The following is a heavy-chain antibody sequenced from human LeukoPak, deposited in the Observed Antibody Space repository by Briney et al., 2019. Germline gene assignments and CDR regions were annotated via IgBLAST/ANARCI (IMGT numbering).Heavy chain of an antibody. D-gene: IGHD6-19*01. CDR3: ARQLPGYSSGRSYWYFDL. V-gene: IGHV4-39*01. CDR1: GGSISSSSYY. CDR2: IYYTGST. Sequence: SETLSLTCTVSGGSISSSSYYWGWIRQPPGKGLEWIGSIYYTGSTHYNASLKSRVTISADTSKKQFSLTLSSVTAPDTAVYYCARQLPGYSSGRSYWYFDLWGRGTLVTVSS. J-gene: IGHJ2*01.